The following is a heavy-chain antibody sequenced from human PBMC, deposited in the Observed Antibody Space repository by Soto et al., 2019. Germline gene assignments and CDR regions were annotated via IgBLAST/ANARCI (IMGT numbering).Heavy chain of an antibody. Sequence: EVQLVESGGGLVQPGGSLRLSCAASGFTFSSYWMSWVRQAPGKGLEWVANIKQAGSDKYYVDSVKGRFTISRDNAKNSLYLQMHSLRSEDTAVYYCARDVGPGDIWGQGTMVTVSS. D-gene: IGHD3-10*01. CDR1: GFTFSSYW. CDR3: ARDVGPGDI. V-gene: IGHV3-7*01. J-gene: IGHJ3*02. CDR2: IKQAGSDK.